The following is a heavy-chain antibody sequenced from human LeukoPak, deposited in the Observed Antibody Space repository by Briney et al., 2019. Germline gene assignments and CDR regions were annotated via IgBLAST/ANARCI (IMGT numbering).Heavy chain of an antibody. CDR1: GFTFSSNW. J-gene: IGHJ4*02. Sequence: GGSLRLSCVVSGFTFSSNWMSWVRQAPGKGLEWVANIKQDGGEKYYVDSVKGRFTISRDNAKNSLYLQMSSLTADDTAVYYCATCGAEWSGKSRADYWGQGTLVTVSS. CDR2: IKQDGGEK. V-gene: IGHV3-7*05. D-gene: IGHD3-10*01. CDR3: ATCGAEWSGKSRADY.